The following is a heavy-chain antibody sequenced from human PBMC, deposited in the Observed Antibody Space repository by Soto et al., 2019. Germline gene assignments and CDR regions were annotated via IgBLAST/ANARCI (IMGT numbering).Heavy chain of an antibody. D-gene: IGHD4-17*01. CDR2: IYYTGST. V-gene: IGHV4-59*01. J-gene: IGHJ3*02. CDR3: ARFLGRTVTRDAFDI. Sequence: SETLSLTCTVSGGSIRSYYWSWIRQPPGKGLEWIGFIYYTGSTNYNPSLKSRVTISVDTSKNQFSLKLSSVTAADTAVYYCARFLGRTVTRDAFDIWGQGTKVTVSS. CDR1: GGSIRSYY.